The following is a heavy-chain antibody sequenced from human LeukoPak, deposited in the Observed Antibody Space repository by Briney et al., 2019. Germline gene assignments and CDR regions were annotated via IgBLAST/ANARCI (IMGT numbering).Heavy chain of an antibody. Sequence: ASVKVSCKASGGTFSSYAISWVRQAPGQGLEWMGGIIPIFGTANYAQKFQGRVTITADESTSTAYMELSSLRSDDTAVYHCASQTLSAFDIWGQGTMVTVSS. V-gene: IGHV1-69*13. J-gene: IGHJ3*02. CDR1: GGTFSSYA. CDR3: ASQTLSAFDI. CDR2: IIPIFGTA.